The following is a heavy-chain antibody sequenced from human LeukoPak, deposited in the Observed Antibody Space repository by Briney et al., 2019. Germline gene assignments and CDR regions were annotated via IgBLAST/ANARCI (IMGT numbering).Heavy chain of an antibody. CDR3: ARVHYYDSSGYTRSTNWFDP. CDR2: INPNSGGT. CDR1: GYTFTGYY. V-gene: IGHV1-2*02. Sequence: SGNLSCKASGYTFTGYYMHWVRQAPGQGLEGMGWINPNSGGTNYTQKFQGRVTMTRDTSISTAYMELSRLRSDDTAVYYCARVHYYDSSGYTRSTNWFDPWGQGTLVTVSS. D-gene: IGHD3-22*01. J-gene: IGHJ5*02.